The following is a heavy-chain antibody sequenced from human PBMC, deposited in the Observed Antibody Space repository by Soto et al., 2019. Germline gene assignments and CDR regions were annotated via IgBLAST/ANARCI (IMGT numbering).Heavy chain of an antibody. CDR3: ARSNWFDP. J-gene: IGHJ5*02. CDR2: INHSGST. Sequence: PSETLSLTCAVYGGSFSAYFWTWIRQPPGKGLEWIGEINHSGSTDYNPSLKSRVTISVDTSKSQFSLKLSSVTAADTAVYYCARSNWFDPWGQGTLVTVSS. CDR1: GGSFSAYF. V-gene: IGHV4-34*01.